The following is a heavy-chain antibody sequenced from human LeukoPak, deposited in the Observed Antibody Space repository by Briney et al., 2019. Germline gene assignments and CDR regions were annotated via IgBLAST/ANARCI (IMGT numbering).Heavy chain of an antibody. CDR2: ISYDGSNK. Sequence: GGSLRLSCAASGFTFSSYGMHWVRQAPGKGLEWVAVISYDGSNKYYADSVKGRFTISRDNSKNTLYLQMNSLRAEDTAVYYCAKDYYDSSGYLGYYYYYYGMDVWGQGTTVTVSS. CDR3: AKDYYDSSGYLGYYYYYYGMDV. CDR1: GFTFSSYG. V-gene: IGHV3-30*18. D-gene: IGHD3-22*01. J-gene: IGHJ6*02.